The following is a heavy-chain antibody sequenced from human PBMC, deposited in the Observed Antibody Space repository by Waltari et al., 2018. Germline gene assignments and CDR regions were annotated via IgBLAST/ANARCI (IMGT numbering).Heavy chain of an antibody. Sequence: QVQLVQPGAEVTKSGASVRASCKAAESTFIDFFIHWVSQAPGQGLEWMGRINPNSGDKSYAQRFQGRVTMTGDTSITTAYMELTGLRSDDTAIYYCARSGGGTTTFGVAEWGQGSLVTVSS. J-gene: IGHJ4*02. V-gene: IGHV1-2*06. CDR2: INPNSGDK. D-gene: IGHD3-3*01. CDR1: ESTFIDFF. CDR3: ARSGGGTTTFGVAE.